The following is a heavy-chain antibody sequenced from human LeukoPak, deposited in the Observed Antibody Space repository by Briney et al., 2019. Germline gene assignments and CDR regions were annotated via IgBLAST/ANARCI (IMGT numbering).Heavy chain of an antibody. Sequence: NPSETLSLTCAVYGGSFSGYYWSWIRQHPGKGLEWIGYIYYSGSTYYNPSLKSRVTISVDTSKNQLSLKLSSVTAADTAVYYCARDTVVGSTSTNYYYYYGMDVWGQGTTVTVSS. CDR1: GGSFSGYY. D-gene: IGHD2-2*01. V-gene: IGHV4-31*11. CDR3: ARDTVVGSTSTNYYYYYGMDV. CDR2: IYYSGST. J-gene: IGHJ6*02.